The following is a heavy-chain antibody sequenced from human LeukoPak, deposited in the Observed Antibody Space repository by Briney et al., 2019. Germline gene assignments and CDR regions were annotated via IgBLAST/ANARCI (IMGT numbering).Heavy chain of an antibody. Sequence: SETLSLSCAVYGGSFSGYYWSWIRQPPGKGLEWIGEINHSGSTNYNPSLKSRVAISVDTSKNQFSLKLSSVTAADTAVYYCARRARKGYYGSGSYYYFDYWGQGTLVTVSS. CDR3: ARRARKGYYGSGSYYYFDY. D-gene: IGHD3-10*01. J-gene: IGHJ4*02. V-gene: IGHV4-34*01. CDR1: GGSFSGYY. CDR2: INHSGST.